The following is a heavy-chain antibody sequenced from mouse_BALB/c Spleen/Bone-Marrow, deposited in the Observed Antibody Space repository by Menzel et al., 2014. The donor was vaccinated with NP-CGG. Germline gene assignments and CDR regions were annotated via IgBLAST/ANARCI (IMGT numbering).Heavy chain of an antibody. J-gene: IGHJ2*01. Sequence: VQLQQSGAELVKPGASVKLSCKASGYTFTSYWMHWVKQRPGQGLEWIGEINPSNGRTNYNEKFKTKATLTVDKSSSTAYMQLSSLTSEDPAVYYCARWLLYYWGQGTTLTVSS. CDR2: INPSNGRT. D-gene: IGHD2-12*01. V-gene: IGHV1S81*02. CDR1: GYTFTSYW. CDR3: ARWLLYY.